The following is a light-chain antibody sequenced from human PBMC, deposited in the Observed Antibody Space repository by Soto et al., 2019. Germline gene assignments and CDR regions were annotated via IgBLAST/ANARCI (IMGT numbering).Light chain of an antibody. Sequence: EIVLTQSPGTLSLSPGERATLSCRASQSVSSNYLAWYQQKPGQAPRLLIYGTSSRATAIPDRFSGSGSGTDFTLTISRLEPVVFAVYYCQQHRTSSWPFCQGTSLDIK. J-gene: IGKJ1*01. CDR3: QQHRTSSWP. CDR2: GTS. V-gene: IGKV3-20*01. CDR1: QSVSSNY.